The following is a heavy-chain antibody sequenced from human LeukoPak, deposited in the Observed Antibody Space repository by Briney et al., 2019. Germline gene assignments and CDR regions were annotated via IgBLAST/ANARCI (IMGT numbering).Heavy chain of an antibody. Sequence: GGSLRLSCAASGFTFSSYGMHWVRQAPGKGLEWVAVIWYDGSNKYYADSVKGRFTISRDNSKNTLYLQMNSLRAEDTAVYYCAKAGYRAVHDAFVIWGQGTMVTVSS. V-gene: IGHV3-33*06. CDR2: IWYDGSNK. CDR1: GFTFSSYG. J-gene: IGHJ3*02. D-gene: IGHD6-13*01. CDR3: AKAGYRAVHDAFVI.